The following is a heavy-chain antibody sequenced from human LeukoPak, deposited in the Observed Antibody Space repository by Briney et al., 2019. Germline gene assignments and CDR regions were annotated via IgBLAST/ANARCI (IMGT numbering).Heavy chain of an antibody. CDR3: ARGRTGVRAYYYYYYMDV. Sequence: PSETLSLTCTVSGGSISSYYWSWIRQPAGKGLEWVGYIYYSGSTNYNPSLKSRVTISVDTSKNQFSLKLSSVTAADTAVYYCARGRTGVRAYYYYYYMDVWGKGTTVTISS. CDR2: IYYSGST. J-gene: IGHJ6*03. D-gene: IGHD7-27*01. V-gene: IGHV4-59*01. CDR1: GGSISSYY.